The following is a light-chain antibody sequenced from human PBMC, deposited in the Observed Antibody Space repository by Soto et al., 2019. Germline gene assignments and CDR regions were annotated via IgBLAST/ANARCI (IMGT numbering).Light chain of an antibody. V-gene: IGKV1-39*01. CDR2: TAS. Sequence: DIQMTQSPSSLSASVGDRVTITRQASQDISNYLNWYQQKPGKAPKLLIYTASSLQVGFPSRFSGSGSGTDFTLTINSLQPEDFATYYCQQSFSAPLTFGGGTKVDIK. J-gene: IGKJ4*01. CDR3: QQSFSAPLT. CDR1: QDISNY.